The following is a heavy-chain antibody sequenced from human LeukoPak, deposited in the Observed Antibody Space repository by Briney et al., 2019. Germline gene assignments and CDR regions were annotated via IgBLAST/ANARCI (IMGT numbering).Heavy chain of an antibody. CDR3: AKDVGAAADPYHFDY. Sequence: GGSLTLSCAASGFTFDDYTMHWVRQAPGKGLEWVSLISWDGGRKHYADSVKGRFTISRDNSKNSLYLQMNSLRSEDTALYYCAKDVGAAADPYHFDYWGQGTLVTVSS. V-gene: IGHV3-43*01. D-gene: IGHD6-13*01. CDR2: ISWDGGRK. J-gene: IGHJ4*02. CDR1: GFTFDDYT.